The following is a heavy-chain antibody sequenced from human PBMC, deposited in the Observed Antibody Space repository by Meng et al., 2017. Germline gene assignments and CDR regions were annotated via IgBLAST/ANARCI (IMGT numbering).Heavy chain of an antibody. CDR1: GGSFSGYY. V-gene: IGHV3-23*01. CDR3: AKDHVGAIPISAFDI. D-gene: IGHD1-26*01. CDR2: ISGSGGST. J-gene: IGHJ3*02. Sequence: GGSLRLSCAVYGGSFSGYYWSWIRQAPGKGLEWVSAISGSGGSTYYADSVKGRFTISRDNSKNTLYLQMNSLRAEDTAVYYCAKDHVGAIPISAFDIWGQGTMVTV.